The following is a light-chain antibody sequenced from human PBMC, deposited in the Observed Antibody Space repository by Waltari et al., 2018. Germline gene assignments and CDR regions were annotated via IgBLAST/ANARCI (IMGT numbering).Light chain of an antibody. CDR1: SGSVSTSYF. J-gene: IGLJ3*02. V-gene: IGLV8-61*01. CDR3: VLYMGSGSYWV. Sequence: QTVVTQEPSFSVSPGGTVTLTCGLSSGSVSTSYFPSWYQQTPGQAPRTLIYSTNTRSSGVPDRFSGSSLGNKAALTITGAQADDESDYYCVLYMGSGSYWVFGGGTKLTVL. CDR2: STN.